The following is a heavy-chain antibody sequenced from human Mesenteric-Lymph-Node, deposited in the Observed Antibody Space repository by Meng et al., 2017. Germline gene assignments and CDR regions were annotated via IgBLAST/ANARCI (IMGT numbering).Heavy chain of an antibody. CDR2: IGAGFDT. Sequence: GESLKISCAASGFTFSTYDMHWVRQATGKSLEWVSAIGAGFDTYYPASVKGRFTISRENAKNSLYLQMNSLGAEDTAVYYCARESPGYGGNSLWGQGTLVTVSS. V-gene: IGHV3-13*04. D-gene: IGHD4-23*01. CDR1: GFTFSTYD. CDR3: ARESPGYGGNSL. J-gene: IGHJ4*02.